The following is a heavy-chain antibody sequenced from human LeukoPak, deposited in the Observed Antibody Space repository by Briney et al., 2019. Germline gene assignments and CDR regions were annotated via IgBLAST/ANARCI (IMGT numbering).Heavy chain of an antibody. CDR3: ARTLYYYGSGFDP. D-gene: IGHD3-10*01. J-gene: IGHJ5*02. V-gene: IGHV4-4*02. Sequence: PSETLSLTCAVSGGSISSSNWWSWVRQPPGKGLEWIGEIYHSGSTNYNPSLKSRVTISVDKSKNQFSLKLSSVTAADTAVYYCARTLYYYGSGFDPWGQGTLVTVSS. CDR2: IYHSGST. CDR1: GGSISSSNW.